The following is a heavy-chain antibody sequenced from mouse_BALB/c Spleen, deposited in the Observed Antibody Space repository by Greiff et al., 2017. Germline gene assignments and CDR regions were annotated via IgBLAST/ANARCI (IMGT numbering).Heavy chain of an antibody. D-gene: IGHD2-14*01. CDR1: GFNIKDTY. CDR2: IDPANGNT. CDR3: ARAYRYEWYFDV. Sequence: VQLQQSGAELVKPGASVKLSCTASGFNIKDTYMHWVKQRPEQGLEWIGRIDPANGNTKYDPKFQGKATITADTSSNTAYLQLSSLTSEDTAVYYCARAYRYEWYFDVWGAGTTVTVSS. V-gene: IGHV14-3*02. J-gene: IGHJ1*01.